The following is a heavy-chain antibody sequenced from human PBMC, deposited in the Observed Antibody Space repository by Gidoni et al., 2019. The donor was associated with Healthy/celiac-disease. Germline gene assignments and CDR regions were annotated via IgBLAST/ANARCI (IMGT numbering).Heavy chain of an antibody. CDR2: ISGSGGST. V-gene: IGHV3-23*01. CDR3: AKDQRNYYDSSGYYPDY. Sequence: EVQLLESGGGLVQPGGSLRLCCAASAFTFSSYAMSCVRQAAGKGLEWVSAISGSGGSTYYADSVKGRFTISRDNSKNALYLQMNSLRAEDTAVYYCAKDQRNYYDSSGYYPDYWGQGTLVTVSS. CDR1: AFTFSSYA. D-gene: IGHD3-22*01. J-gene: IGHJ4*02.